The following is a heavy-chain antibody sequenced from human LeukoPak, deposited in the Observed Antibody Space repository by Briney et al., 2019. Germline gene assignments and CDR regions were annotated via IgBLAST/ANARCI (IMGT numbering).Heavy chain of an antibody. J-gene: IGHJ4*02. CDR2: IYSGGST. Sequence: GGSLRLSCAASGFTVSSNYMSWVRQPPGKGLEWVSVIYSGGSTYYADSVKGRFTISRDNSKNTLYLQMNSLRAEDTAVYYCARAGAAAGTFDYWGQGTLVTVSS. CDR1: GFTVSSNY. D-gene: IGHD6-13*01. V-gene: IGHV3-53*01. CDR3: ARAGAAAGTFDY.